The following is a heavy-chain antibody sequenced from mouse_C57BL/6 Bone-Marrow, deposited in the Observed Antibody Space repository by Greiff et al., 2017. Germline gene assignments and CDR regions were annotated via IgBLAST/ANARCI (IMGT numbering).Heavy chain of an antibody. J-gene: IGHJ3*01. V-gene: IGHV1-64*01. CDR2: IHPNSGST. CDR1: GYTFTSYW. D-gene: IGHD2-2*01. CDR3: SRSGYDRLSGFAY. Sequence: VQLQQPGAELVKPGASVKLSCKASGYTFTSYWMHWVKQRPGQGLEWIGMIHPNSGSTNYNEKFKSKATLTVDKSSSTAYMQLSSLTSEDSAVDYCSRSGYDRLSGFAYGGQGTLVTVSA.